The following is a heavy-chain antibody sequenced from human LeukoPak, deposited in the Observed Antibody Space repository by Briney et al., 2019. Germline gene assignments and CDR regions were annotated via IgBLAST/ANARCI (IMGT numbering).Heavy chain of an antibody. J-gene: IGHJ4*02. CDR1: GFTFSSYS. CDR2: TSGSSSYI. D-gene: IGHD3-10*01. CDR3: ARAFGTMVRGVVKEYYFDC. Sequence: GGSLRLSCAASGFTFSSYSMNWVRQAPGKGLEWVSSTSGSSSYIYYADSVKGRFTISRDNAKSSLFLQMDSLRAEDTAVYFCARAFGTMVRGVVKEYYFDCWGQGTLVTVSS. V-gene: IGHV3-21*01.